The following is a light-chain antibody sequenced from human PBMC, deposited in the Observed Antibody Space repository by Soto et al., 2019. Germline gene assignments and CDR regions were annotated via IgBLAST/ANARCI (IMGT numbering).Light chain of an antibody. J-gene: IGLJ1*01. V-gene: IGLV2-8*01. CDR1: SNDVGGYNY. Sequence: QAVVTQPPSASGSPGQSVTISCTGTSNDVGGYNYVSWYQQHPGKAPKVLIYAVSKRPSGVPDRFSGSKSGNTASLTVSGLQADDEADYYCSSYAGSNNLVFGTGTKLTVL. CDR2: AVS. CDR3: SSYAGSNNLV.